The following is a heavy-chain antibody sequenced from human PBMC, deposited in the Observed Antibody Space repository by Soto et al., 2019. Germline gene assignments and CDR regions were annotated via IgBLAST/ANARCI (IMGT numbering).Heavy chain of an antibody. Sequence: QVQLQESGPGLVKPSETLSLTCTVSGGSISSYYWSWIRQPPGKGLEWIGYIYYSGITDYNPSLKSRVTISVDPSKSPFSLQLSSVTAADTAVYYCARGGGVYYFDYWGQGTLVTVSS. V-gene: IGHV4-59*01. CDR1: GGSISSYY. J-gene: IGHJ4*02. CDR3: ARGGGVYYFDY. CDR2: IYYSGIT. D-gene: IGHD2-8*02.